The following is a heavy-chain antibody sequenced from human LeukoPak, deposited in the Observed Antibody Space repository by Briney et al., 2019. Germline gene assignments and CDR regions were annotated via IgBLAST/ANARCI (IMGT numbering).Heavy chain of an antibody. J-gene: IGHJ4*02. CDR3: AHKSPSYTYGYDY. D-gene: IGHD5-18*01. Sequence: ESGPTLVKPTQPLTPTCTFSGFSLSTSGVGVGWIRQPPGKALVWLALIYWDDDKRYSPSLKSRLTITRDTSKKQVVLTMTNMDPVDTATYYCAHKSPSYTYGYDYWGQGTLVTVSS. CDR1: GFSLSTSGVG. CDR2: IYWDDDK. V-gene: IGHV2-5*02.